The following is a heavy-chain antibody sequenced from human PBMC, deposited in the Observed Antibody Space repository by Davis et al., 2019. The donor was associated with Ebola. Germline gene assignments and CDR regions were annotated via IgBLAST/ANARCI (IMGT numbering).Heavy chain of an antibody. CDR2: ISATGVDK. D-gene: IGHD2-8*01. CDR3: AEGGTNNFLGAN. Sequence: PGGSLRLSCVASGFTFSNFAMSWVRQAPGGGLEWVAGISATGVDKKYADSVGGRFSISRDDSKNTLYLQMDSLRAEDTAVFYCAEGGTNNFLGANWGQGTLVTVSS. CDR1: GFTFSNFA. V-gene: IGHV3-23*01. J-gene: IGHJ4*02.